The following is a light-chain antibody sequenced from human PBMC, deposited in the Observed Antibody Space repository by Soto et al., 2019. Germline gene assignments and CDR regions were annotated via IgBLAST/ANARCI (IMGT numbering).Light chain of an antibody. CDR3: QQRSTWPPT. Sequence: EIVLTQSPATLSLSPGERATLSCRASQSVRSYLAWYQQRSAQAPRLLMFDASHRATGIPARFSGSGSGTDFTLTISSLEPEDFAVYYCQQRSTWPPTFGGGTKVEIK. CDR2: DAS. CDR1: QSVRSY. J-gene: IGKJ4*01. V-gene: IGKV3-11*01.